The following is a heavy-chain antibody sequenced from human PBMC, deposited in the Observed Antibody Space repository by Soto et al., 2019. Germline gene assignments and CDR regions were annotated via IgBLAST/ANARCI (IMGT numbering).Heavy chain of an antibody. CDR2: IYTSGST. V-gene: IGHV4-4*07. Sequence: PSETLSLTCTVSGDSISRYYWSWIRQPAGKGLEWIGRIYTSGSTNYNPSLKSRVTMSVDTSKNQFSLKLSSVTAADTAVYYCARDRTPRYCTNGVCYTAGFYPWGQGTLVTVSS. D-gene: IGHD2-8*01. CDR3: ARDRTPRYCTNGVCYTAGFYP. CDR1: GDSISRYY. J-gene: IGHJ5*02.